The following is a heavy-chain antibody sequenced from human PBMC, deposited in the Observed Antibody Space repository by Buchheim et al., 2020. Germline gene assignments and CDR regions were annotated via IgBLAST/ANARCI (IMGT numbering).Heavy chain of an antibody. V-gene: IGHV3-33*01. J-gene: IGHJ6*02. CDR3: ARAPGGVVVATYYYYGMDV. CDR2: IWYDGSNK. D-gene: IGHD3-22*01. CDR1: GFTFSSYG. Sequence: QVQLVESGGGVVQPGRSLRLSCAASGFTFSSYGMHWVRQAPGKGLEWVAVIWYDGSNKYYADSVKGRFTISRDNSKNTLYLQMNSLRAEDTAVYYCARAPGGVVVATYYYYGMDVWGQGTT.